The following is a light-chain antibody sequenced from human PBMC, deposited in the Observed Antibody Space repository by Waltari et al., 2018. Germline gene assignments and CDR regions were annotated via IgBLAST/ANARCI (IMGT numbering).Light chain of an antibody. Sequence: ESVLTQSPGTLSLSPGERATLSCRASQSVSSSYLAWYQQKPGQAPRLLIYGASSSATGIPDRFSGSGSGTDFTLTISRLEPEDFAVYYCQQYGSSPQWTFGQGTKVEIK. CDR1: QSVSSSY. V-gene: IGKV3-20*01. CDR3: QQYGSSPQWT. CDR2: GAS. J-gene: IGKJ1*01.